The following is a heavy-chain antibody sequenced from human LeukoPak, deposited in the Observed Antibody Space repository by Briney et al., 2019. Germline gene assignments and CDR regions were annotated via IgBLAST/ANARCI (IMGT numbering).Heavy chain of an antibody. CDR2: INHSGST. J-gene: IGHJ5*02. Sequence: SETLSLTCAVYGGSFSGYYWSWIRQPPGKGLEWIGEINHSGSTNYNPSLKSRVTISVDTSKNRFSLKLSSVTAADTAVYYCARAPMVRGVITTSNWFDPWGQGTLVTVSS. CDR3: ARAPMVRGVITTSNWFDP. CDR1: GGSFSGYY. D-gene: IGHD3-10*01. V-gene: IGHV4-34*01.